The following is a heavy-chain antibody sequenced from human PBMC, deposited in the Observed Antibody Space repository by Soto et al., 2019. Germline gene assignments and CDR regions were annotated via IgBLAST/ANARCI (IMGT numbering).Heavy chain of an antibody. J-gene: IGHJ6*02. D-gene: IGHD2-8*01. V-gene: IGHV1-18*01. CDR1: GYTFTTYD. Sequence: QVQLVQSGAEVKKPGASVKVSCKASGYTFTTYDISWVRQAPGQGLEWMGRISTYNGYTNYPQSLQGRLTMTTDTYIATAYMELRSMGSDDTAVYYCARDPYHVLMVNAPNLYGMDVWGQGTTVTVSS. CDR2: ISTYNGYT. CDR3: ARDPYHVLMVNAPNLYGMDV.